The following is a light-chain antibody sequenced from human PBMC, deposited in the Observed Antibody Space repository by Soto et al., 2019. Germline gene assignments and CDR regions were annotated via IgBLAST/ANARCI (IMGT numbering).Light chain of an antibody. J-gene: IGKJ4*01. Sequence: AIPLAPFSTSLSPSTGDTVTNTCRASQDIGSVLAWYQQKPGTAPKVLISGASNLHGGVPSRFSGSGSRTDFTLTITHLQSEDFAVYYCQQRSNWPLTFGGGTKVDIK. V-gene: IGKV1-8*01. CDR2: GAS. CDR3: QQRSNWPLT. CDR1: QDIGSV.